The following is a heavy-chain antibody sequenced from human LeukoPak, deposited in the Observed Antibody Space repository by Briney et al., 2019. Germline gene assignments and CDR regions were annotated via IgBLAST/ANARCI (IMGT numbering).Heavy chain of an antibody. D-gene: IGHD2-15*01. CDR1: GYTFTSYY. CDR3: ARAGGYCGRISCPYYFDY. J-gene: IGHJ4*02. CDR2: INPSGGST. Sequence: ASVKVSCKASGYTFTSYYMHWVRQAPGQGLEWMGIINPSGGSTSYAQKFQGRVTMTRDMSTSTDYMELSSLRSEDTAVYYCARAGGYCGRISCPYYFDYWGQGSLVAVSS. V-gene: IGHV1-46*01.